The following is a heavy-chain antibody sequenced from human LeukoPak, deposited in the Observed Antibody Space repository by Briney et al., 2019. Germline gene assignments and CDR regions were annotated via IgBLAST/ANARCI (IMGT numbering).Heavy chain of an antibody. CDR3: ARATGSSGWYSFGFNY. J-gene: IGHJ4*02. V-gene: IGHV4-4*07. CDR1: GGSISSYY. Sequence: PSETLSLTCTVSGGSISSYYWSWIRQPVGKGLEWIGRIYTSGSTNYNPSLKSRVTMSVDTSKNQFSLKLSSVTAADTAVYYCARATGSSGWYSFGFNYWGQGTLVTVSS. D-gene: IGHD6-19*01. CDR2: IYTSGST.